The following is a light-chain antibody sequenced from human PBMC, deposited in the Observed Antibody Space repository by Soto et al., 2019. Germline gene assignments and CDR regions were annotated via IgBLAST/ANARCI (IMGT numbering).Light chain of an antibody. Sequence: DIQMTQSPSSLSASVGDRVTITCRASQGIEYYLSWYQQRPGQAPKLLISAASNLQSGVPSRFSGSESGTYFTLTISSLQPEDVATYTRHQSYVTPRTFGQGTKLEIK. V-gene: IGKV1-39*01. CDR2: AAS. J-gene: IGKJ2*01. CDR3: HQSYVTPRT. CDR1: QGIEYY.